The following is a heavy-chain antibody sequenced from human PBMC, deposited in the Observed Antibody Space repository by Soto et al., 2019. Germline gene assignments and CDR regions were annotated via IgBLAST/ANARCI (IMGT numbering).Heavy chain of an antibody. J-gene: IGHJ5*02. D-gene: IGHD1-26*01. CDR3: ARSSGRGFDP. CDR1: GITLESYW. CDR2: ISGDGNIT. V-gene: IGHV3-74*01. Sequence: EVRLVESGGGLVQPGGSLRLSCAVSGITLESYWMHWVRQSPGKGLVWVARISGDGNITDYAGFVGGRFTMSRDNARDTVFLQMDSLRAEDTSGYYCARSSGRGFDPWGQGTLVIVSS.